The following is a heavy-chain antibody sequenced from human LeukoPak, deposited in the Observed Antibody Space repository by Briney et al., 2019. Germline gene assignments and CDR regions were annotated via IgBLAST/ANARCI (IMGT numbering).Heavy chain of an antibody. V-gene: IGHV4-4*02. CDR2: IYHSGST. CDR1: GFTVSSNY. CDR3: ASSPELVDYFDY. D-gene: IGHD2-8*02. J-gene: IGHJ4*02. Sequence: PGGSLRLSCAASGFTVSSNYMSWVRQPPGKGLEWIGEIYHSGSTNYNPSLKSRVTLSVDKSKNQFSLKLSSVTAADTAVYYCASSPELVDYFDYWGQGTLVTVSS.